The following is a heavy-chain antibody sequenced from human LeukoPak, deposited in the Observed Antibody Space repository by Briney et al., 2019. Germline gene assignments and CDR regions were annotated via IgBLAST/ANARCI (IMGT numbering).Heavy chain of an antibody. V-gene: IGHV1-46*01. CDR2: IDPSGVST. CDR1: GYTFTSYY. D-gene: IGHD1-26*01. Sequence: ASVKVSCKASGYTFTSYYMHWVRQAPGQGLEWMGMIDPSGVSTNYAQNFQGRVTMTRDTSTSTVYMELSSLRSEDTAVYYCARARVGANLLDVWGKGTTVTVSS. J-gene: IGHJ6*04. CDR3: ARARVGANLLDV.